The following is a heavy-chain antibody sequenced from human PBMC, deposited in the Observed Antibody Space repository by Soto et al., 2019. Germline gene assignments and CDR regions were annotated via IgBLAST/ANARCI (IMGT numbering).Heavy chain of an antibody. Sequence: PGESLKISCKGSGYSFASYWIGWVRQMPGKGLEWMGIIYPGDSDTRYSPSFQGQVTISADKSISTAYLQWSSLKASDTAMYYCARATMVRGVIIPTFEPWGQGTLVTVSS. CDR1: GYSFASYW. CDR3: ARATMVRGVIIPTFEP. CDR2: IYPGDSDT. D-gene: IGHD3-10*01. V-gene: IGHV5-51*01. J-gene: IGHJ5*02.